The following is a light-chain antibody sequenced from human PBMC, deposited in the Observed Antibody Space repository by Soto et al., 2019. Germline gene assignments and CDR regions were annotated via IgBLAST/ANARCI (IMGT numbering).Light chain of an antibody. J-gene: IGKJ4*01. CDR2: DAS. Sequence: EIVLTQSPATLSLSPGERATLSCRASHSVSSYLACYHQNPGQAPSLLIYDASNRATGITATFSGSGSGTDFTLTISSLAADDFAVYYRQQRSNWPLTFGGGTKVEIK. CDR3: QQRSNWPLT. CDR1: HSVSSY. V-gene: IGKV3-11*01.